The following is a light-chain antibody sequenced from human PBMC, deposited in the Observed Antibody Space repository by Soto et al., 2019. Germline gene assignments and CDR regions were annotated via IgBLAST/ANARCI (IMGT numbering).Light chain of an antibody. CDR3: QQYGDWPPET. V-gene: IGKV3-15*01. Sequence: EVVLTQSPATLSVSPGDRATLSCRASQSVSRNLAWYQQKPGQAPRLLIYGASTGATGVPARFSGSGSATEFTLSISSLHSEDVAVYYCQQYGDWPPETFGQGTKLEI. CDR2: GAS. J-gene: IGKJ2*01. CDR1: QSVSRN.